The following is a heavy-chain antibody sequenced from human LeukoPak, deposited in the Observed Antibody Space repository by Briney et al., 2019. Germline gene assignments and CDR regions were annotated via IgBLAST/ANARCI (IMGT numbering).Heavy chain of an antibody. D-gene: IGHD5-18*01. CDR3: ARDPRGYSYGNSDY. CDR2: ISYDGSNK. CDR1: GFTFSSYG. Sequence: PGGSLRLSCAASGFTFSSYGMHWVRQAPGKGLEWVAVISYDGSNKYYADSVKGRFTISRDNSKNTLYLQMNSLRAEDTAVYYCARDPRGYSYGNSDYWGQGTLVTVSS. J-gene: IGHJ4*02. V-gene: IGHV3-30*03.